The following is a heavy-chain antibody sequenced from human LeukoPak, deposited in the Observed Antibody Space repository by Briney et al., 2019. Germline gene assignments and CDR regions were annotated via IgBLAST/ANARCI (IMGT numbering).Heavy chain of an antibody. CDR1: GFTVSGNY. D-gene: IGHD5-12*01. CDR2: ISASGDAT. Sequence: PGGSLRLSCAASGFTVSGNYMTWVRQAPGKGLEWVSGISASGDATFYADSVKGRFTISRDNSKNTVDLQMNSLRAEDTAVYYCTKWSGYGDSWGQGTLVTVSS. J-gene: IGHJ4*02. V-gene: IGHV3-23*01. CDR3: TKWSGYGDS.